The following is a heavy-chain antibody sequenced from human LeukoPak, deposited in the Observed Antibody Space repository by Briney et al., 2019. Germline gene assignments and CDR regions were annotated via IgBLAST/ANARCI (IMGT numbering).Heavy chain of an antibody. J-gene: IGHJ4*02. Sequence: PGGSLRLSCAASGFTFSNYGMHWVRQAPGKGLEGVAVIGYDGSNKYYADSVKGRFAISRDNSENTLDLQMNSLRAEDTAVYYCAKEYSSGWADYWGQGTLVTVSS. V-gene: IGHV3-30*18. CDR3: AKEYSSGWADY. D-gene: IGHD6-19*01. CDR1: GFTFSNYG. CDR2: IGYDGSNK.